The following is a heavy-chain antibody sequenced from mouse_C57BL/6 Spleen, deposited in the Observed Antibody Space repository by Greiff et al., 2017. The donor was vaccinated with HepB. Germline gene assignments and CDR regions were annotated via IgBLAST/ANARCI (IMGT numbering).Heavy chain of an antibody. V-gene: IGHV1-50*01. Sequence: QVQLQQPGAELVKPGASVKLSCKASGYTFTSYWMQWVKQRPGQGLEWIGEIDPSDSYTNYNQKFKGKATLTVDTSSSTAYMQLSSLTSEDSAVYYCARAYDGYSPWFAYWGQGTLVTVSA. J-gene: IGHJ3*01. CDR2: IDPSDSYT. D-gene: IGHD2-3*01. CDR3: ARAYDGYSPWFAY. CDR1: GYTFTSYW.